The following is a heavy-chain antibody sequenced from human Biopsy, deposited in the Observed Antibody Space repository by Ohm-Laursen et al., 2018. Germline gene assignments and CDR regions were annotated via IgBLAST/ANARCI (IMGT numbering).Heavy chain of an antibody. Sequence: SSVKVSCKASEGTFSHYAVSWVRQVPGQGLEWMGRVIPTLLMTNYAQKFQGRVTITADKYTSTSSMELRGLRADDTGVYYCSRENSGYDVDYYYHGMDVWGQGTTVTVSS. CDR1: EGTFSHYA. V-gene: IGHV1-69*04. D-gene: IGHD5-12*01. CDR2: VIPTLLMT. CDR3: SRENSGYDVDYYYHGMDV. J-gene: IGHJ6*02.